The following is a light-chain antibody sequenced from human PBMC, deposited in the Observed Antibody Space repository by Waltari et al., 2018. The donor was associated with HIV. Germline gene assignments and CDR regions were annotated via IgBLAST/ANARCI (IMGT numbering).Light chain of an antibody. J-gene: IGKJ3*01. CDR1: QSVSSY. Sequence: EIVLTQSPVTLSLSPGERATLSCRASQSVSSYLAWYQQKPGQAPRLLIYDASSRATGIPARFSGSGSGTDFTLTISSLEPEDFAVYYCQQRSNWITFGPGTRVDIK. V-gene: IGKV3-11*01. CDR3: QQRSNWIT. CDR2: DAS.